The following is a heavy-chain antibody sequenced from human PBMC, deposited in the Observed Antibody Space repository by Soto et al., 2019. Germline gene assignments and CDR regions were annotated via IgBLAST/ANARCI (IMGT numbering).Heavy chain of an antibody. CDR1: GGTFSSYA. D-gene: IGHD5-18*01. Sequence: ASVKVSCKASGGTFSSYAISWVRQAPGQGLEWMGGIIPIFGTANYAQKFQGRVTITADESTSTAYMELSSLRSEDTAVYYCASNPVDTAILGFNFDYWGQGTLVTVSS. V-gene: IGHV1-69*13. CDR3: ASNPVDTAILGFNFDY. J-gene: IGHJ4*02. CDR2: IIPIFGTA.